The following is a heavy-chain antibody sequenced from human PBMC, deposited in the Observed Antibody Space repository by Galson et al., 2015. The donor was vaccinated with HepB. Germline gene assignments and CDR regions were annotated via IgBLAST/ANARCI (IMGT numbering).Heavy chain of an antibody. Sequence: SLRLSCAASEFTFNANWVSWVRQAPGKGLQWISYISSGGENIYYADSVKGRFTISRDNAKNSLYLQMNSLRADDTAVYYCARCPFRNYYDSGTYFDFWGQGTPVTVSP. D-gene: IGHD3-10*01. CDR2: ISSGGENI. J-gene: IGHJ4*02. V-gene: IGHV3-48*01. CDR3: ARCPFRNYYDSGTYFDF. CDR1: EFTFNANW.